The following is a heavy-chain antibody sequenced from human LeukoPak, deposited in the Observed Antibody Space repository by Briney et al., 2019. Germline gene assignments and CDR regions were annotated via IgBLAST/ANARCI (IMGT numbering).Heavy chain of an antibody. CDR2: ISSSSSTI. V-gene: IGHV3-48*01. J-gene: IGHJ3*02. D-gene: IGHD4-17*01. CDR3: ARVRTREVYYGDQDDAFDI. Sequence: PGGSLRLSCAASGFTLRSYTMNWVRQALGKGLEWVSYISSSSSTIYYADSVKGRFTISRYNAKNSLYLQMNSLRAEDTAVYYCARVRTREVYYGDQDDAFDIWGQGTMVTVSS. CDR1: GFTLRSYT.